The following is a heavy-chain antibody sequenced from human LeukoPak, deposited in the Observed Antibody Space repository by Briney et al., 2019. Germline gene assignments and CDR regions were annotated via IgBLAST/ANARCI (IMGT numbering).Heavy chain of an antibody. CDR2: ISHSGST. Sequence: PSETLSLTCAVYGGSSSGYYWSWIRQPPGKGLEWIGEISHSGSTIYNPSLKSRVTISVDTSKNQFSLKLSSVTAADTAVYYCAGYGYSSGWYLGDFDYWGQGTLVTVSS. J-gene: IGHJ4*02. D-gene: IGHD6-19*01. CDR3: AGYGYSSGWYLGDFDY. CDR1: GGSSSGYY. V-gene: IGHV4-34*01.